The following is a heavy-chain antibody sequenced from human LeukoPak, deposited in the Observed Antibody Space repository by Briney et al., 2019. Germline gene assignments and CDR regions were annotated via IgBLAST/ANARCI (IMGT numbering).Heavy chain of an antibody. Sequence: ASVKVSCKASGGTFNSSAFNWVRQAPGQGLEWMGRIIPTLGRVNTAQNFQGRLTISADKSTSTAYMELSSLRSEDTAVYYCARDPIVLVGEFMDDWGQGTPVTVSS. V-gene: IGHV1-69*04. CDR1: GGTFNSSA. CDR2: IIPTLGRV. J-gene: IGHJ6*02. D-gene: IGHD3-10*01. CDR3: ARDPIVLVGEFMDD.